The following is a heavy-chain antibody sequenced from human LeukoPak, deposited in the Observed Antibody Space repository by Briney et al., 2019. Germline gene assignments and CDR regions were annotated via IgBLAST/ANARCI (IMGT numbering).Heavy chain of an antibody. CDR2: IYYRGST. D-gene: IGHD3-10*01. CDR3: VRRGVLWFGELSYYYFDL. J-gene: IGHJ2*01. V-gene: IGHV4-59*01. Sequence: SETLSLTCTVSGGSISGYYWSWIRQPPGKELEWIGYIYYRGSTNYNPSLMSRASISVDTSKNQFSLKLDSLTAADTAVYYCVRRGVLWFGELSYYYFDLWGRGTLVAVSS. CDR1: GGSISGYY.